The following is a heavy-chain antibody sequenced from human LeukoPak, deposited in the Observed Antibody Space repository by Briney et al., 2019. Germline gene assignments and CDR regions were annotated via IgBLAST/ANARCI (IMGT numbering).Heavy chain of an antibody. Sequence: GGSLRLSCTASGFSVGGNYISWVRQAPGKGLEWVSIFYIDGRAFHAASVKGRFTMSRDISKNSVDLQMNSLRAEDTAVYFCARGRRRLRGQNGDGDAFDIWGQGTRVTVSS. V-gene: IGHV3-53*01. D-gene: IGHD2-8*01. CDR2: FYIDGRA. CDR3: ARGRRRLRGQNGDGDAFDI. CDR1: GFSVGGNY. J-gene: IGHJ3*02.